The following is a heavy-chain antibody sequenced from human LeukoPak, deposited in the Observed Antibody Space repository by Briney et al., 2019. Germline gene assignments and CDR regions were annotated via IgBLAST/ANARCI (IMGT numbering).Heavy chain of an antibody. Sequence: SETLSLTCTVSGGSISRYYWSWIRQPPGKGLEWIGYIYYSGSTNYNPSLKSRVTISVDTSKNQFSLKLSSVTAADTAVYYCARELGGYSSGQQAFDIWGQGTMVTVSS. D-gene: IGHD6-19*01. V-gene: IGHV4-59*12. CDR2: IYYSGST. CDR1: GGSISRYY. CDR3: ARELGGYSSGQQAFDI. J-gene: IGHJ3*02.